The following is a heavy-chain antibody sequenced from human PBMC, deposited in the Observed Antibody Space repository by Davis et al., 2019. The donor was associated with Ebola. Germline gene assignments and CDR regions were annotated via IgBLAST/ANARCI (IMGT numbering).Heavy chain of an antibody. CDR1: GFTFDDYA. D-gene: IGHD3-10*01. V-gene: IGHV3-20*04. CDR3: AKAGDLYGSGSDY. Sequence: ESLMISCAASGFTFDDYAMTWVRQPPGKGLEWVSGINWNGGSTGYADSVKGRFTISRDNAKNSLYLRMNSLRAEDTAVYYCAKAGDLYGSGSDYWGQGTLVTVSS. J-gene: IGHJ4*02. CDR2: INWNGGST.